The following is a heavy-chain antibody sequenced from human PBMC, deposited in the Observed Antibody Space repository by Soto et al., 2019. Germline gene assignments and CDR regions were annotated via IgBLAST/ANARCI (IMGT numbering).Heavy chain of an antibody. CDR1: GFTFSNYP. V-gene: IGHV3-23*01. Sequence: GGSLRLSCAASGFTFSNYPMSWVRQAPGKGLEWVSIIHNSGVATYYADSVKGRFTISRDNSKNTLYLQLDSLRAEDTAVYYCAKDPNPQYCSGACLHFAWGQGTLVTVSS. CDR3: AKDPNPQYCSGACLHFA. D-gene: IGHD2-21*01. J-gene: IGHJ4*02. CDR2: IHNSGVAT.